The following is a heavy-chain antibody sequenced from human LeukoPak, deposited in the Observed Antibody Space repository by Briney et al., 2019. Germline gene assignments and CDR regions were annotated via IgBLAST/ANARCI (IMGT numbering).Heavy chain of an antibody. CDR1: GFTFSNYW. CDR2: IKQDGSET. CDR3: ARRSYYYHMDV. J-gene: IGHJ6*03. V-gene: IGHV3-7*01. Sequence: GGSLRLSCAVSGFTFSNYWMSWVRQAPGKGLEWVASIKQDGSETYYVDSVKGRFTISRDNAKNSLSLQMNSLRADDTALYYCARRSYYYHMDVWGKGTTVTVSS.